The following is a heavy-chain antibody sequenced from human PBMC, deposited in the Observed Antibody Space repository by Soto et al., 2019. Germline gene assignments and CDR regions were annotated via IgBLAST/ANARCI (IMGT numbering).Heavy chain of an antibody. J-gene: IGHJ5*02. CDR2: ISAYNGNT. Sequence: QVQLVQSGAEVKKPGASVKVSCKASGYTFTSYGISWVRQAPGQGLEWMGWISAYNGNTNYAQKLQGRVTMTTDTSAGTXYRELRRLRSDDTALYYCARDEDYRLGAYGGWFDPWGQGTLVTVSS. D-gene: IGHD1-26*01. V-gene: IGHV1-18*01. CDR1: GYTFTSYG. CDR3: ARDEDYRLGAYGGWFDP.